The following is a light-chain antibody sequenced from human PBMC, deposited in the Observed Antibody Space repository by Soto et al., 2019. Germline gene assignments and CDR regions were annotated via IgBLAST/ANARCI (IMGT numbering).Light chain of an antibody. Sequence: ALTQPASVSGSPGQSITISCTGTSSDVGGYNYVSWYQQHPGKAPKLMISEVSNRPSGVSNRFSGSKSGNTASLTISGLQAEDEADYYCSSYTSSSTLVFGGGTKLTVL. CDR3: SSYTSSSTLV. CDR1: SSDVGGYNY. V-gene: IGLV2-14*01. J-gene: IGLJ2*01. CDR2: EVS.